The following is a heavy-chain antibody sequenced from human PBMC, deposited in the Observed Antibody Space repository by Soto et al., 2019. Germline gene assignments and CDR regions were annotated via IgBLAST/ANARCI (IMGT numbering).Heavy chain of an antibody. CDR2: IYYSGRT. Sequence: SETLSLTCIVSGESISSSSYYWGWIRQPPGKGLEWIGSIYYSGRTYYNPSFKSRVTISIDTSKNQFSLKLSSVTATDTAVYYCARQRTTVVTQAYFDHWGQGALATVSS. CDR1: GESISSSSYY. CDR3: ARQRTTVVTQAYFDH. J-gene: IGHJ4*02. V-gene: IGHV4-39*01. D-gene: IGHD2-21*02.